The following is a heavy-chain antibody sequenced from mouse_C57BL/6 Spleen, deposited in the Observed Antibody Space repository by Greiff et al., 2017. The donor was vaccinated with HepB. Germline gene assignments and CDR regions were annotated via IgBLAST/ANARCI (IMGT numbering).Heavy chain of an antibody. CDR1: GYTFTSYW. J-gene: IGHJ4*01. CDR3: ASYDYDGEAMDY. Sequence: QVQLQQPGAELVRPGSSVKLSCKASGYTFTSYWMHWVKQRPIQGLEWIGNIDPSDSETHYNQKFKDKATLTVDKSSSTAYMQLSSLTSEDSAVYYCASYDYDGEAMDYWGQGTSVTVSS. CDR2: IDPSDSET. D-gene: IGHD2-4*01. V-gene: IGHV1-52*01.